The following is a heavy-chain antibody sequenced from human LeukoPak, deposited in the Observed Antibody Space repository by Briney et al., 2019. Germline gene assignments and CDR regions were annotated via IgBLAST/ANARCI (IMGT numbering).Heavy chain of an antibody. Sequence: SETLSLTCAVYGGSFSGYYWSWIRQPPGKGLEWIGEINHSGSTNYNPSLKSRVTISVDTSKSQFSLKLSSVPAADTAVYYCARGWGYSETWGQGTLVTVSS. J-gene: IGHJ5*02. CDR3: ARGWGYSET. D-gene: IGHD5-18*01. CDR2: INHSGST. CDR1: GGSFSGYY. V-gene: IGHV4-34*01.